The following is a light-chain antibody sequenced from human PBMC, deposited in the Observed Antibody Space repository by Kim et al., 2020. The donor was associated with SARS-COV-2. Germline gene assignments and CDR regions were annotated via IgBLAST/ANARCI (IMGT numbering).Light chain of an antibody. CDR3: QQYYTYPYT. CDR2: AAS. V-gene: IGKV1-8*01. J-gene: IGKJ2*01. Sequence: AIRMTQSPSSLSASTGDRVTITCRASQGISSYLAWYQQKPGKAPKLLIYAASTLQSGVPSRFSGSGSGTDFTLTISCLQSEDFATYYWQQYYTYPYTCGQETKLDI. CDR1: QGISSY.